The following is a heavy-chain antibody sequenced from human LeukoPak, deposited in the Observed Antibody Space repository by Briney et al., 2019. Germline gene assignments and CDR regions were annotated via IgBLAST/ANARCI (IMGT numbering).Heavy chain of an antibody. J-gene: IGHJ1*01. Sequence: SETLSLTCTVSGGSISSSSYYWGWIRQPPGKGLEWIGSIYYSGSTYYNPSLKSRVTISVDTSKNQFSLKLSSVTAADTAVYYCARTYGSGSYDLQPAEYFQHRGQGTLVTVSS. D-gene: IGHD3-10*01. CDR2: IYYSGST. CDR3: ARTYGSGSYDLQPAEYFQH. CDR1: GGSISSSSYY. V-gene: IGHV4-39*01.